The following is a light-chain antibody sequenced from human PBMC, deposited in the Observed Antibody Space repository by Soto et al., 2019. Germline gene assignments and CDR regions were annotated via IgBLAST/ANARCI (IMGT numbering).Light chain of an antibody. CDR2: EVT. CDR3: SSFAKSNNFV. CDR1: SSDVGAYDF. J-gene: IGLJ1*01. V-gene: IGLV2-8*01. Sequence: SALTQPPSASGSPGQSVTISCTGTSSDVGAYDFVSWYQQHPGEAPKLMIYEVTKRPSGVPDRFSGSKSGNTASLTVSGLQTEDEADYYCSSFAKSNNFVFGTGTKVTVL.